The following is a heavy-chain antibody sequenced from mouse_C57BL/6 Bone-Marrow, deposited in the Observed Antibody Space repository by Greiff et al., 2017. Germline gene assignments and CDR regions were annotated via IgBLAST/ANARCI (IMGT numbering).Heavy chain of an antibody. CDR1: GYTFTSYD. CDR2: IYPRDGST. CDR3: ARDYSSSYWYFDV. Sequence: QVQLQQSGPELVKPGASVKLSCKASGYTFTSYDINWVKQRPGPGLEWIGRIYPRDGSTKYTEKLKGEATLTVDTSSSAAYMELHSLTSADSAVYYCARDYSSSYWYFDVWGSGTTVTVTS. J-gene: IGHJ1*01. V-gene: IGHV1-85*01. D-gene: IGHD1-1*01.